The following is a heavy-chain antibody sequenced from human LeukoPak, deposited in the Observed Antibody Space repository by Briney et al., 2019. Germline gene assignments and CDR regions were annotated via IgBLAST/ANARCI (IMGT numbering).Heavy chain of an antibody. CDR2: ISSSSSYI. Sequence: GGSLRLSCAASGFTFSSYSMNWVRQAPGKGLEWVSSISSSSSYIYYADSVKGRFTISRDNAKNSLYLQMNSLRAEDTAVYYCARDGSISTVVRWYFDLWGRGTLVTVSS. D-gene: IGHD4-23*01. V-gene: IGHV3-21*01. CDR1: GFTFSSYS. J-gene: IGHJ2*01. CDR3: ARDGSISTVVRWYFDL.